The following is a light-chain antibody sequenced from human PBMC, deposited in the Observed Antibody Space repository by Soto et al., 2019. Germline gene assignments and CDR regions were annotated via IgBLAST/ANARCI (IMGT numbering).Light chain of an antibody. CDR3: QQSYSTPLT. CDR1: QSIRSY. CDR2: AAF. Sequence: DIQMTQSPSSLSASVGDRVIITCRSSQSIRSYLNWYQQKPGKAPKILIYAAFSLQSGVPSRFSGSGSGTDFTLTISSLQPEDFATYYCQQSYSTPLTFGPGTKVDIK. V-gene: IGKV1-39*01. J-gene: IGKJ1*01.